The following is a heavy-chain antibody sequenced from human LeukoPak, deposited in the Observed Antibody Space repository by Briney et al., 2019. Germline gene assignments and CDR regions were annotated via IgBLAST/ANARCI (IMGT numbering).Heavy chain of an antibody. D-gene: IGHD3-22*01. CDR2: FWSHGRSQ. CDR3: ARDDDTSGHYSLFEY. J-gene: IGHJ4*02. CDR1: GFTLSSHG. V-gene: IGHV3-33*01. Sequence: GGSLRLSCATSGFTLSSHGMHWVRQSPGKGLEWVAVFWSHGRSQYYADSVKGRFSISRDTSRSTVHLQMNSLRAEDTAVYYCARDDDTSGHYSLFEYRGQGTRVNVSS.